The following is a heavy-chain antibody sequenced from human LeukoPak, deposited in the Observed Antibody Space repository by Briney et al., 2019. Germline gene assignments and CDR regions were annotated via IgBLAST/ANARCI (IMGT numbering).Heavy chain of an antibody. J-gene: IGHJ1*01. Sequence: GESLSLSCAASGFTFSSYWMNWVRQAPGKGLVWVSRIKSDGSTNYADSVKGRFTISRDNTKNTVSLQMNSLRAEDTGVYYCARAPSEIGGYYPEYFRHWGQGTLVTVSS. CDR1: GFTFSSYW. CDR2: IKSDGST. CDR3: ARAPSEIGGYYPEYFRH. V-gene: IGHV3-74*01. D-gene: IGHD3-22*01.